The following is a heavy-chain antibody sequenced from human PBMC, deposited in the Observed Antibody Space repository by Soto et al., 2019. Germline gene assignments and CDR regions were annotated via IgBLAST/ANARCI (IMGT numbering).Heavy chain of an antibody. Sequence: ASVKVSCKASGYTFTSYYMHWVRQAPGQGLEWMGIINPSGGSTSYAQKFQGRVTMTRDASTSTVYMELSSLRSEDTAVYYCAREDIVVVVAATTYFDYWGQGTLVTVSS. CDR1: GYTFTSYY. CDR2: INPSGGST. V-gene: IGHV1-46*01. CDR3: AREDIVVVVAATTYFDY. D-gene: IGHD2-15*01. J-gene: IGHJ4*02.